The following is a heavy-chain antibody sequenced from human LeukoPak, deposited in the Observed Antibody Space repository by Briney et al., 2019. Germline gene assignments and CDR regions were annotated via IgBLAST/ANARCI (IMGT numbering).Heavy chain of an antibody. J-gene: IGHJ4*02. CDR1: GGTFSSYA. V-gene: IGHV1-69*04. D-gene: IGHD2-2*01. Sequence: SVKVSCKASGGTFSSYAISWVRQAPGQGLEWMGRIIPILGIANYAQKFQGRVTITADKSTSTAYMELSSLRSEDTAVYYCATVGLSLRGSFDYWGQGTLVTVSS. CDR3: ATVGLSLRGSFDY. CDR2: IIPILGIA.